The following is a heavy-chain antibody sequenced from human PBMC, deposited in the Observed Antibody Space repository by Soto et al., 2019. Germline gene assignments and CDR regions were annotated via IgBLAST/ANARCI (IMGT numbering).Heavy chain of an antibody. CDR1: GGGFRSYS. CDR2: IIPIFGTA. D-gene: IGHD3-3*01. Sequence: APVKVSSKACGGGFRSYSISWVRQGPGQGLEWMGGIIPIFGTANYAQKFQGRVTITADESTSIAYMELSSLRSEDTAVYYCATLYYDFWSGFFPTKNWFDPWGQGTLVTVSS. V-gene: IGHV1-69*13. CDR3: ATLYYDFWSGFFPTKNWFDP. J-gene: IGHJ5*02.